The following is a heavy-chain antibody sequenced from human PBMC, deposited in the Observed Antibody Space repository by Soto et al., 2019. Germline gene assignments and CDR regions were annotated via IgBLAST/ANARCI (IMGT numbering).Heavy chain of an antibody. CDR2: ISNGGDTI. CDR3: ARVNVYSGAGAVFDC. D-gene: IGHD6-19*01. CDR1: GFTFSRYE. J-gene: IGHJ4*02. Sequence: EVQLVESGGGLVQPGGSLRLSCAASGFTFSRYEMNWVRQAPGKGLEWLSYISNGGDTIFYADTVKGRFTISTDNANNLLFLEMNSRRAEDTALFYGARVNVYSGAGAVFDCWGQGTLVTVSS. V-gene: IGHV3-48*03.